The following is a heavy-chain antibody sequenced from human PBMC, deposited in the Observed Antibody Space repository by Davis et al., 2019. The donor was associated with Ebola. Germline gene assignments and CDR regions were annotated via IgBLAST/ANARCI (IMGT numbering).Heavy chain of an antibody. J-gene: IGHJ5*02. CDR1: GYTFTGYY. CDR2: INPNSGGT. CDR3: ARETTTVTTGWFDP. V-gene: IGHV1-2*02. Sequence: ASVKVSCKASGYTFTGYYMHWVRQAPGQGLEWMGWINPNSGGTNYAQKLQGRVTMTTDTSTSTAYMELRSLRSDDTAVYYCARETTTVTTGWFDPWGQGTLVTVSS. D-gene: IGHD4-11*01.